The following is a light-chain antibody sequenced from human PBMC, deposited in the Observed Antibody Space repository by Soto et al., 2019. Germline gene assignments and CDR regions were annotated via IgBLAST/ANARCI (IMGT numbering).Light chain of an antibody. CDR3: QQSTDLQYT. V-gene: IGKV1-5*03. CDR2: KAT. CDR1: QTISSR. Sequence: DIQMTQSPSSLSASVGDRVTITCRSSQTISSRLAWYHQKPGQAPKLLIYKATNLQHGVASSFSGSGSGTEFSRTVSSLEHDAFAVYYCQQSTDLQYTFGHATSLDI. J-gene: IGKJ2*01.